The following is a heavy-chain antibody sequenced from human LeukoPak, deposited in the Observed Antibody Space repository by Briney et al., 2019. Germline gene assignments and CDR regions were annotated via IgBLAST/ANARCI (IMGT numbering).Heavy chain of an antibody. CDR3: ARERTIFGVVITSYYCGMDV. J-gene: IGHJ6*02. CDR2: ISAYNGNT. V-gene: IGHV1-18*01. CDR1: GYTFTSYG. Sequence: ASVKVSCKASGYTFTSYGISWVRQAPGQGLEWMGWISAYNGNTNYAQKLQGRVTMTTDTSTSTAYMELRSLRSDDTAVYYCARERTIFGVVITSYYCGMDVWGQGTTVTVSS. D-gene: IGHD3-3*01.